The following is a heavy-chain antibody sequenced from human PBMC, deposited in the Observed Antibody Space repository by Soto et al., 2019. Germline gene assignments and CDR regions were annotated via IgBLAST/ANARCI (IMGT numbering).Heavy chain of an antibody. CDR2: INPSGSP. V-gene: IGHV4-34*01. CDR3: ARSREQWLVDAFDI. Sequence: SETLSLTCAAYGGSFSGYYRSWIRQPPGKGLEWVGEINPSGSPNYNPSLKSRVTISVDTSKNQFSLKLSSVTAADTAVYYCARSREQWLVDAFDIWGQGTMVTVSS. CDR1: GGSFSGYY. J-gene: IGHJ3*02. D-gene: IGHD6-19*01.